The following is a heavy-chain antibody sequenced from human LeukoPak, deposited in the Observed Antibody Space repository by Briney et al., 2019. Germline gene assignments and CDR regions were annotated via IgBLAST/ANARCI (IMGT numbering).Heavy chain of an antibody. V-gene: IGHV4-4*02. D-gene: IGHD1-14*01. Sequence: SGPLSLTCAVSGGSISSSPWCSWVRQPPGKGLEWIGTIDYDGNTDYNPSLKSRVTISVDKPKNQLSLKLSSVTAADTAVYYCARDPHIDNYYGTTTGLRDFWGQGTLVSVSS. CDR1: GGSISSSPW. J-gene: IGHJ4*02. CDR2: IDYDGNT. CDR3: ARDPHIDNYYGTTTGLRDF.